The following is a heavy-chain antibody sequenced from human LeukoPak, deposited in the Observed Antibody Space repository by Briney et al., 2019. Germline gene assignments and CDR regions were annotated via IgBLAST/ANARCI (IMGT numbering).Heavy chain of an antibody. J-gene: IGHJ6*02. CDR3: AGGGGLDV. Sequence: GGSLRPSCAASGFTFSSYSMNWVRQAPGKGLEWVSSISSSSSYIYYADSVKGRFTISRDNAKNSLYLQMSNLRAEDTAVYFCAGGGGLDVWAQGATVT. CDR2: ISSSSSYI. CDR1: GFTFSSYS. D-gene: IGHD3-16*01. V-gene: IGHV3-21*04.